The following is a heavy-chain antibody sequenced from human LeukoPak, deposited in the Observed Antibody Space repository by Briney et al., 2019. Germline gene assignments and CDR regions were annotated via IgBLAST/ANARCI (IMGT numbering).Heavy chain of an antibody. CDR3: AKESSLLRGPTVIYYFDF. CDR2: IFSST. CDR1: GFTVSSNS. Sequence: GGSLRLSCTVSGFTVSSNSMSWVRQAPGKGLEWVSFIFSSTHYSDSVKGRFTISRDNSKNTLYLQMNSLRAEDTAIYYCAKESSLLRGPTVIYYFDFWGQGTLVTVSS. J-gene: IGHJ4*02. D-gene: IGHD3-10*01. V-gene: IGHV3-53*01.